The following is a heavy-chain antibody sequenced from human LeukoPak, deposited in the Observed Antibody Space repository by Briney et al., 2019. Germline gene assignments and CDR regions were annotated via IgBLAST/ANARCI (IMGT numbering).Heavy chain of an antibody. Sequence: PGGSLRLSCAVSGFRLTNYSMRWVRQAPGKGLEWVAGLGRSGEHKYYTDSGKGRFSLSRLNSKHTVSLQVNSLRAEDSAIYFCVKDRPCETCMPMDAWGQGTTVTVSS. J-gene: IGHJ6*02. CDR2: LGRSGEHK. CDR3: VKDRPCETCMPMDA. D-gene: IGHD2-2*01. V-gene: IGHV3-23*01. CDR1: GFRLTNYS.